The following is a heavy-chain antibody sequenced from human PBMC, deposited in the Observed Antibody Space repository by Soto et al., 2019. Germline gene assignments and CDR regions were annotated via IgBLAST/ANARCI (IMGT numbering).Heavy chain of an antibody. D-gene: IGHD2-21*01. V-gene: IGHV1-8*01. CDR1: GNTFTKCE. Sequence: ASVKVSGKASGNTFTKCETIWERQATGQGPEWMGWMNPNTGDTVYAQKFQGRVTLTRDTSISTAYMELSSLRYDDTAVYYCARGRGGHCAGGKCNRWLDPWGQGTLVTVSS. J-gene: IGHJ5*02. CDR2: MNPNTGDT. CDR3: ARGRGGHCAGGKCNRWLDP.